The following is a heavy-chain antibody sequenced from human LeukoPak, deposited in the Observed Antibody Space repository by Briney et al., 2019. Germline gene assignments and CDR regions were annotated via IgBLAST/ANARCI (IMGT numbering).Heavy chain of an antibody. CDR1: GFTFSSIA. D-gene: IGHD1-26*01. Sequence: GGFLRLSCAASGFTFSSIAMSWVRQAPDKGLEWVSTISGSGGGTYYADSVKGRFTISRDDSKNTLYLQMNSLRADDTAVYYCAKDLGRYRNNFFDYWGEGNVVTVSS. CDR3: AKDLGRYRNNFFDY. CDR2: ISGSGGGT. V-gene: IGHV3-23*01. J-gene: IGHJ4*02.